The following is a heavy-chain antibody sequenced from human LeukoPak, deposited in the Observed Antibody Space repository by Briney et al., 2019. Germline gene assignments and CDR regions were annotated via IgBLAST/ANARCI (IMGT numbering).Heavy chain of an antibody. D-gene: IGHD2-2*01. CDR3: AKGSRCSSTSCPIDY. CDR1: GFIFNSYA. V-gene: IGHV3-23*01. Sequence: GGSLRLSCAASGFIFNSYAMNWVRQAPGKGLERVSALSGGGGDTYYADSVKGRFTISRDNSKNTVYLQMNFLRAEDTAVYYCAKGSRCSSTSCPIDYWGQGTLVTVSS. CDR2: LSGGGGDT. J-gene: IGHJ4*02.